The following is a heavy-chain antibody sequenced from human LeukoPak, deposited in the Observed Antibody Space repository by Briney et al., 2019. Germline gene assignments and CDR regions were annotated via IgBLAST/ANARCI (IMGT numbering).Heavy chain of an antibody. Sequence: SETLSLTCTVSGDSISSYYWSWIRQSPGKGLEWIGYIYYSGSTNYNPSLKSRVTISVDTSKNQFSLKLSSVTAADTAVYYCARGGYSGYDPLFDYWGQGTLVTVSS. CDR2: IYYSGST. J-gene: IGHJ4*02. CDR3: ARGGYSGYDPLFDY. V-gene: IGHV4-59*12. CDR1: GDSISSYY. D-gene: IGHD5-12*01.